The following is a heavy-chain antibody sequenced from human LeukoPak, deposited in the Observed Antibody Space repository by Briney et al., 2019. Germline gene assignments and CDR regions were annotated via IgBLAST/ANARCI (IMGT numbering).Heavy chain of an antibody. Sequence: PGGSLRLSCAGSGFIFSSYWMSWVRQAPGKGLEWVANIKKDGSERYYVDSVKGRFTISRDNAKNSLYLHMNSLRAEDTAVYYCARGGATGYNYNAFDIWGQGTMVAVSS. V-gene: IGHV3-7*02. J-gene: IGHJ3*02. CDR1: GFIFSSYW. CDR3: ARGGATGYNYNAFDI. CDR2: IKKDGSER. D-gene: IGHD3-22*01.